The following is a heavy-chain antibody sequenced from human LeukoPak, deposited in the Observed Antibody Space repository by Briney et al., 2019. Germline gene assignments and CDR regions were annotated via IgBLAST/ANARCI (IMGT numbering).Heavy chain of an antibody. Sequence: GGSLRLSCAASGFTFSSYSMNWVRQAPGKGLEWVSSISSSSSYIYYADSVKGRFTISRDNAKNSLYLQMNSLRAEDTAVYYCARDLSSGYDLRVYFQHWGQGTLVTVSS. CDR1: GFTFSSYS. CDR3: ARDLSSGYDLRVYFQH. J-gene: IGHJ1*01. CDR2: ISSSSSYI. D-gene: IGHD5-12*01. V-gene: IGHV3-21*01.